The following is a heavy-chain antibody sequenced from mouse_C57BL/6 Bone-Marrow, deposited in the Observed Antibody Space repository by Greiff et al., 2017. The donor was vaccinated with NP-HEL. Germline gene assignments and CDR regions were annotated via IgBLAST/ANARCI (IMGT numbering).Heavy chain of an antibody. J-gene: IGHJ2*01. V-gene: IGHV1-42*01. CDR3: ARGRGFDY. Sequence: EVQLQQSGPELVKPGASVKISCKASGYSFTGYYMNWVKQSPEKSLEWIGEINPSTGGTTYNQKFKAKATLTVDKSSSTAYMQLKSLTSEDSAVYYCARGRGFDYWGQGTTLTVSS. CDR2: INPSTGGT. CDR1: GYSFTGYY.